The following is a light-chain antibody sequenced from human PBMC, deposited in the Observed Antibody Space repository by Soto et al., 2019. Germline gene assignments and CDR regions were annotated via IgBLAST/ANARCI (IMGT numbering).Light chain of an antibody. V-gene: IGKV3-15*01. Sequence: EIVMTQSPATLSVSPGARATLSCRASQSVSSTLAWYQQTPGQAPRLLIYGASTRATGIPARFSGSGSGTEFPLTISGLQSEDVAVYYCQQYNNWPPWTFGQGTKVYSK. J-gene: IGKJ1*01. CDR2: GAS. CDR3: QQYNNWPPWT. CDR1: QSVSST.